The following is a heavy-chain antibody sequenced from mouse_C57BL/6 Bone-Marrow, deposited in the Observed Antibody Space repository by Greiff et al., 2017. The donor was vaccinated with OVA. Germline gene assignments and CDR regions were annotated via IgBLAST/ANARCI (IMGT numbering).Heavy chain of an antibody. CDR3: ARNRLAWFAY. V-gene: IGHV1-69*01. J-gene: IGHJ3*01. CDR1: GYTFTSYW. CDR2: IDPSDSYT. D-gene: IGHD2-10*02. Sequence: QVQLKQPGAELVMPGASVKLSCKASGYTFTSYWMHWVKQRPGQGLEWIGEIDPSDSYTNYNQKFKGKSTLTVDKSSSTAYMQLSSLTSEDSAVYYCARNRLAWFAYWGQGTLVTVSA.